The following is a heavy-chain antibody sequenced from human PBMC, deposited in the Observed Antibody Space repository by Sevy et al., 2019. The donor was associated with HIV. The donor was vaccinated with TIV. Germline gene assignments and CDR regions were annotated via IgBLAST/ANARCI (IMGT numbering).Heavy chain of an antibody. D-gene: IGHD2-21*01. CDR2: IFYTGKA. Sequence: SETLSLTCIVSGGSVSSNNYYWGWIRQYPGKGLEWSSSIFYTGKAHYSSSLKSRVTFSVDTSKNQFSLKLNSVTAADTAVYYCARHPSAIPMLVVPLGWFDPWGQGILVTVSS. J-gene: IGHJ5*02. V-gene: IGHV4-39*01. CDR1: GGSVSSNNYY. CDR3: ARHPSAIPMLVVPLGWFDP.